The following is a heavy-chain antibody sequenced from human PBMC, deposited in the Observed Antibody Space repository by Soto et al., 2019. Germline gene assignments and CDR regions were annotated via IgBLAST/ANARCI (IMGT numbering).Heavy chain of an antibody. J-gene: IGHJ4*02. CDR1: GYSFTGYY. Sequence: ASVKVSCKTSGYSFTGYYMHWVRQAPGQGLEWMGWINPNSGGTNYAQKFQGWVTMTRDTSISTAYMELSRLRSDDTAVYYCARGPRAWFYFDYWGQGTLVTVSS. D-gene: IGHD3-9*01. CDR2: INPNSGGT. V-gene: IGHV1-2*04. CDR3: ARGPRAWFYFDY.